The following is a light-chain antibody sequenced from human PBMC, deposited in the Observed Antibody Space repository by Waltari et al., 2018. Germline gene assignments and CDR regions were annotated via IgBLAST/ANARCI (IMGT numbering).Light chain of an antibody. CDR3: QQYNTYSLMYA. CDR1: ESISRW. V-gene: IGKV1-5*03. CDR2: RAS. J-gene: IGKJ2*01. Sequence: DIQMTQSPSTLSASVGDRVTITCRATESISRWLAWYQHKPGKAPKLLISRASNLESGVPSRFSGSGSGTEFILTISNLQPEDFATYYCQQYNTYSLMYAFGQGTRLEVK.